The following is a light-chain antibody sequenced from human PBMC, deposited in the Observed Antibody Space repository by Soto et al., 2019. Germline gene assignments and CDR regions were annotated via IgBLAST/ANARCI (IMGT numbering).Light chain of an antibody. CDR3: QQYGALPPT. V-gene: IGKV3-20*01. CDR1: QSVSSSY. J-gene: IGKJ1*01. Sequence: EIVLTQSPGTLSLSPGERATLSCRASQSVSSSYLAWYQQKPAQAPRLLIYDASNRATGIPDRFSGSGSGTDFTLTISRLEPEDFAVYYCQQYGALPPTFGQGTKVEIK. CDR2: DAS.